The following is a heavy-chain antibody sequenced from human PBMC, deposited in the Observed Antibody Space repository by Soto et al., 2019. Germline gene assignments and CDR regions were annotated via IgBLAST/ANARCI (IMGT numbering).Heavy chain of an antibody. V-gene: IGHV1-3*01. D-gene: IGHD1-1*01. CDR1: GYTFSSYA. CDR2: INAGYGNT. J-gene: IGHJ4*02. Sequence: QVHLVQSGAEVRKPGASVKVSCKASGYTFSSYAMHWVRQAPGQRLEWMGWINAGYGNTKSSQKFQDRVTISRDTSASTPYMELTSLRSEATAVYYWARDTGDGTFDFWGQGTLVTVSS. CDR3: ARDTGDGTFDF.